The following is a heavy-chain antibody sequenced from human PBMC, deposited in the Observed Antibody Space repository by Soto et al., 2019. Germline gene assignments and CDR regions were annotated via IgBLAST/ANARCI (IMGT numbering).Heavy chain of an antibody. CDR1: GGSISSGGYY. CDR2: IYYSGST. Sequence: QVQLQESGPGLVKPSQTLSLTCTVSGGSISSGGYYWSWIRQHPGKGLEWIGYIYYSGSTYYNPSLKSRVTLSVDTSKNQFSLKLSSVTAADTAVYYCARWFYDSSGYYQSAIDYWGQGTLVTVSS. J-gene: IGHJ4*02. V-gene: IGHV4-31*03. CDR3: ARWFYDSSGYYQSAIDY. D-gene: IGHD3-22*01.